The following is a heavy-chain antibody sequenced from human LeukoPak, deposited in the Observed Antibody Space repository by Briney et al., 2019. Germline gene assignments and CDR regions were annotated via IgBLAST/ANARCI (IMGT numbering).Heavy chain of an antibody. CDR1: GGTFSSHA. V-gene: IGHV1-69*05. J-gene: IGHJ4*02. CDR3: ARGDSGYDYGFDN. CDR2: IIPIFGTT. D-gene: IGHD5-12*01. Sequence: SLNVSCKASGGTFSSHAISWVRQAPEQGLERVGGIIPIFGTTNYAQKFQGRVTITTDESTSTGYMELRSLRSDDTAVYYCARGDSGYDYGFDNWGQGTLVTVSS.